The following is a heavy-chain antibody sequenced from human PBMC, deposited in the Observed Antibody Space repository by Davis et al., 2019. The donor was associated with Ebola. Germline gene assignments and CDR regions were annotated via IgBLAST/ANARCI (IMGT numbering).Heavy chain of an antibody. V-gene: IGHV3-7*03. J-gene: IGHJ6*02. CDR3: ARWNYCMDV. CDR2: IRQGGTDF. CDR1: GFTFSSFV. D-gene: IGHD1-7*01. Sequence: PGGSLRLSCAASGFTFSSFVMTWVRQAPGKGLEWVAYIRQGGTDFYYVDSVRGRFTISRDNAKNSLSLEMNSLTAEDTAVYYCARWNYCMDVWGQGTTVTVSS.